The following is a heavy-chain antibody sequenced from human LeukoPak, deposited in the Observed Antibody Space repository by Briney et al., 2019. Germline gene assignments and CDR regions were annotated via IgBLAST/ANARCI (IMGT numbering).Heavy chain of an antibody. CDR2: IHSSGGT. Sequence: GGSLRLSCAASGFTGSNNYMSWVRQAPGKGLEWVSAIHSSGGTYYADSVKGRFTISRDTSKNTLYLQINSLRVEDTAVYYCIVFGDSNHWDQGTLVTVSS. J-gene: IGHJ5*02. D-gene: IGHD4-17*01. V-gene: IGHV3-53*01. CDR1: GFTGSNNY. CDR3: IVFGDSNH.